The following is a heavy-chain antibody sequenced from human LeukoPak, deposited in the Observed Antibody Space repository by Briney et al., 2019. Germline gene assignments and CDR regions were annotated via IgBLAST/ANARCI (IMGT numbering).Heavy chain of an antibody. V-gene: IGHV1-46*01. J-gene: IGHJ4*02. CDR1: GYTFTSYY. CDR3: ARDGVDIPDDYYDSSGYGY. Sequence: ASVKVSCKASGYTFTSYYMHWVRQAPGQGLEWMGIINPSGGSTSYAQKFQGRVTMTRDTSTSTVYMELSSLRSEDTAVYYCARDGVDIPDDYYDSSGYGYWGQGTLVTVSS. D-gene: IGHD3-22*01. CDR2: INPSGGST.